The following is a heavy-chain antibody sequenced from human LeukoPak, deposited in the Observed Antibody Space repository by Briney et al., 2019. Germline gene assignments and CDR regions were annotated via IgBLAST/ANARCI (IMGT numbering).Heavy chain of an antibody. CDR2: IYYSGST. Sequence: SETLSFTCTASGGSISSYYWSWIQQPPGKGLEWIGYIYYSGSTNYNPSLKSRVTISVDTSHNKFSLKLSTVNASDTAVYYCASLFITDHGSGSYYGFDPWGQGTLIIVTS. J-gene: IGHJ5*02. V-gene: IGHV4-59*08. CDR1: GGSISSYY. D-gene: IGHD3-10*01. CDR3: ASLFITDHGSGSYYGFDP.